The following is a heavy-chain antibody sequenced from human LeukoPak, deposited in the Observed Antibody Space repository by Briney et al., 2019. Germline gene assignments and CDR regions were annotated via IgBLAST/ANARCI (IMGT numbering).Heavy chain of an antibody. J-gene: IGHJ3*02. CDR1: GGSISSGGYS. CDR3: ARSYYDFWSGESDAFDI. D-gene: IGHD3-3*01. V-gene: IGHV4-31*03. Sequence: PSQTLSLTCTVSGGSISSGGYSWSWIRQHPGKGLEWIGYIYYSGSTYYNPSLKSRVTISVDTSKNQFSLKLSSVTAADTAVYYCARSYYDFWSGESDAFDIWGQGTMVTVSS. CDR2: IYYSGST.